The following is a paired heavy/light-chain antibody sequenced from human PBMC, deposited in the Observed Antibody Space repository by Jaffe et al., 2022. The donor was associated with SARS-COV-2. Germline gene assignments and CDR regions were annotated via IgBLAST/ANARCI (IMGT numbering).Light chain of an antibody. J-gene: IGKJ2*01. V-gene: IGKV3-15*01. CDR3: QQSKNWPPMYT. Sequence: EVVLTQSPAILSASPGERVTLSCRASQSVDSHLVWYQQRPGQAPRLLIYESSTRATGIPARFSGSGSGTEFTLTINSLQSEDFAVYFCQQSKNWPPMYTFGQGTKLEIK. CDR2: ESS. CDR1: QSVDSH.
Heavy chain of an antibody. Sequence: QVQLQESGPRLLKPAGTLSLTCNVSGDSIVSSYWWNWVRQTPEKGLEWIGDIYHTGSGNYNPSLKSRATISVDKSKNQFSLQLRSLTASDTAIYYCARDKGPLNSQRGIFESWGPGTLVTVSS. J-gene: IGHJ1*01. D-gene: IGHD3-3*02. CDR1: GDSIVSSYW. CDR2: IYHTGSG. CDR3: ARDKGPLNSQRGIFES. V-gene: IGHV4-4*02.